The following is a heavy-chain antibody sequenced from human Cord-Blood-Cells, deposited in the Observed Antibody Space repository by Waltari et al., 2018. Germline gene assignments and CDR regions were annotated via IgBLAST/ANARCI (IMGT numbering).Heavy chain of an antibody. D-gene: IGHD1-26*01. Sequence: QVQLVHTGAAVKKPGSSVKVSGKASGGTFSSYATRWVRQAPGQGLEWMGGIIPICGTANYEEKFQGRVTITADKSKSTAYMGLSSLRSEDTAVYYCARGGIGRYFDYWGQGTLVTVSS. CDR2: IIPICGTA. CDR3: ARGGIGRYFDY. V-gene: IGHV1-69*06. J-gene: IGHJ4*02. CDR1: GGTFSSYA.